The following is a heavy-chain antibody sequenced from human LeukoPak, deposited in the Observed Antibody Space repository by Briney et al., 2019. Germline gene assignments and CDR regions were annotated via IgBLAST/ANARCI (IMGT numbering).Heavy chain of an antibody. D-gene: IGHD3-9*01. CDR3: ARERAYYDILPRWFDP. J-gene: IGHJ5*02. Sequence: SETLSLTCTVSGASVSGSPYYWGWIRQPPGTGLEWIGSIYSSGSTYYNTSLQSRVTISLDTSKNQFSLKLSSVTAADTAVYYCARERAYYDILPRWFDPWGQGTLVTVSS. V-gene: IGHV4-39*07. CDR2: IYSSGST. CDR1: GASVSGSPYY.